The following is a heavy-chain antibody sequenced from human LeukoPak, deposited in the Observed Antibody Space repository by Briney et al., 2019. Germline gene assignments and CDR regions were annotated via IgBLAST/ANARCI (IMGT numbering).Heavy chain of an antibody. CDR3: ASLGGGHPVDY. J-gene: IGHJ4*02. V-gene: IGHV3-21*01. CDR1: GFTFSSYS. CDR2: ISSSSSYI. D-gene: IGHD3-10*01. Sequence: GGSLRLSCAASGFTFSSYSMNWVRQAPGRGLEWVSSISSSSSYIYYADSVKGRFTISRDNAKNSLYLQMNSLRAEDTAVYYCASLGGGHPVDYWGQGTLVTVSS.